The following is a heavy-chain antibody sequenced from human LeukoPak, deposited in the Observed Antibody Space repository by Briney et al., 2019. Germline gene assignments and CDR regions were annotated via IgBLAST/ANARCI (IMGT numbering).Heavy chain of an antibody. J-gene: IGHJ4*02. Sequence: GGSLRLSCAAAGFTFDTYPMNWVRQAPGRGLEWISYISSNRDTIYYAASVKGRSTISRDNARYSLYLQMNSLRDEDTAVYYCARGPGYGHYFDYWGQGALVTVSS. CDR2: ISSNRDTI. D-gene: IGHD5-12*01. CDR1: GFTFDTYP. CDR3: ARGPGYGHYFDY. V-gene: IGHV3-48*02.